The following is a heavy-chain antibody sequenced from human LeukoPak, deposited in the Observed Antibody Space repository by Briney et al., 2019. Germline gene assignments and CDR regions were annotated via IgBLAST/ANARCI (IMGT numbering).Heavy chain of an antibody. CDR1: GGAFSGYY. V-gene: IGHV4-34*01. CDR2: INHSGST. CDR3: ARVPNYYGSGSYREYYFDY. D-gene: IGHD3-10*01. J-gene: IGHJ4*02. Sequence: SETLSLTCAVYGGAFSGYYWSWIRQPPGKGLEWIGEINHSGSTNYNPSLKSRVTISVDTSKNQFSLKLSSVTAADTAVYYCARVPNYYGSGSYREYYFDYWGQGTLVTVSS.